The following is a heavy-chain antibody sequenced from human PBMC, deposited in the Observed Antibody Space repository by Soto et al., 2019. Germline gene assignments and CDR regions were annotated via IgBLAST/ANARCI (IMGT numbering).Heavy chain of an antibody. CDR1: GFTFNNYA. V-gene: IGHV3-23*01. J-gene: IGHJ6*03. CDR3: ARVGHYDFWSGYYSYYYYMDV. Sequence: GGSLRLSCAASGFTFNNYAMGWVRQAPGKGLEWVSAITGGGSDTYYLDSVKGRFTISRDNSKSTLYLQMNSLRAEDTAVYYCARVGHYDFWSGYYSYYYYMDVWGKGTTVTVSS. CDR2: ITGGGSDT. D-gene: IGHD3-3*01.